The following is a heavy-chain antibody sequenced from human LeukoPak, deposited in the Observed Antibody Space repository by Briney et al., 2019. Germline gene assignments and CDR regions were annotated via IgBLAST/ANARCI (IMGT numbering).Heavy chain of an antibody. CDR3: AKLPAASRIEFDP. CDR2: ISSSSSYI. J-gene: IGHJ5*02. Sequence: PGGSLRLSCAASGFTFSSYSMNWVRQAPGKGLEWVSSISSSSSYIYYADSVEGRFTISRDNAKNSLYLQMNSLRAEDTAVYYCAKLPAASRIEFDPWGQGTLVTVSS. V-gene: IGHV3-21*01. CDR1: GFTFSSYS. D-gene: IGHD6-25*01.